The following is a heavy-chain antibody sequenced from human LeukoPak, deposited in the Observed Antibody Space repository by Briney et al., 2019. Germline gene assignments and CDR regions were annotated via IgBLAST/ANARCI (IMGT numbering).Heavy chain of an antibody. J-gene: IGHJ4*02. V-gene: IGHV3-23*01. CDR3: AKRAGTSYYFDY. CDR1: GFTFSSYA. Sequence: GGSLRLSCAASGFTFSSYAMSWVRQAPGKGLEWVSVLIGSGGITFYADSVKGRFTISRDNSRNTLYLQMNSLRAEDTAVYYCAKRAGTSYYFDYWGQGTLVTVSS. CDR2: LIGSGGIT. D-gene: IGHD6-6*01.